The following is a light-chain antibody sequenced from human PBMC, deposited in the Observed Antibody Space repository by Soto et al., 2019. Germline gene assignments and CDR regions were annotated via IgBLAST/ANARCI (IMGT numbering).Light chain of an antibody. CDR1: SSDVGGYYY. CDR2: EVS. J-gene: IGLJ1*01. CDR3: SSYTSSSTPLYV. Sequence: QSVLTQPASVSGSPGNTISISCTGTSSDVGGYYYVAWYQQHPGKAPELMIYEVSNRPSGASNRFSGSKSGNTASLTISGLQAEDEADYCCSSYTSSSTPLYVFGTGTKVTVL. V-gene: IGLV2-14*01.